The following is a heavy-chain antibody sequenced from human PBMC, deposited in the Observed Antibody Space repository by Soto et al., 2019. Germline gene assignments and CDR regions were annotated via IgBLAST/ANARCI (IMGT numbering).Heavy chain of an antibody. J-gene: IGHJ3*02. D-gene: IGHD3-9*01. V-gene: IGHV3-49*03. Sequence: PGGSLRLSCTASGFTFGDYAMSWFRQAPGKGLEWVGFIRSKAYGGTTEYAASVKGRFTISRDDSKSIAYLQMNSLKTEDTAVYYCTRALGNYDILTGQGPDAFDIWGQGTMVTVSS. CDR2: IRSKAYGGTT. CDR3: TRALGNYDILTGQGPDAFDI. CDR1: GFTFGDYA.